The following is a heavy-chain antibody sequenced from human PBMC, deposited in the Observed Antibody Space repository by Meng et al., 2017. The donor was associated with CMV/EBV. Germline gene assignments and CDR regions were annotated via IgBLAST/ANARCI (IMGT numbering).Heavy chain of an antibody. CDR1: GGSISSSSYY. D-gene: IGHD2-15*01. CDR3: ASGALGYCSGGSCYPPYYGMDV. CDR2: IYYSGST. J-gene: IGHJ6*02. Sequence: SETLSLTCTVSGGSISSSSYYWGWIRPPPGKGLEWIGSIYYSGSTYYNPSLKSRVTISVDTSKNQFSLKLSSVTAADTAVYYCASGALGYCSGGSCYPPYYGMDVWGQGTTVTVSS. V-gene: IGHV4-39*07.